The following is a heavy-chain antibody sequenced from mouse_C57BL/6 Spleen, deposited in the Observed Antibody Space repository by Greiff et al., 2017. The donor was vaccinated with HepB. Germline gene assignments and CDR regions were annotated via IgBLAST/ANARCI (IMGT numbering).Heavy chain of an antibody. CDR2: IYPRSGNT. Sequence: VKLQESGAELARPGASVKLSCKASGYTFTSYGISWVKQRTGQGLEWIGEIYPRSGNTYYNEKFKGKATLTADKSSSTAYMELRSLTSEDSAVYFWARGTTPDYWGQGTTLTVSS. CDR3: ARGTTPDY. V-gene: IGHV1-81*01. CDR1: GYTFTSYG. D-gene: IGHD1-1*01. J-gene: IGHJ2*01.